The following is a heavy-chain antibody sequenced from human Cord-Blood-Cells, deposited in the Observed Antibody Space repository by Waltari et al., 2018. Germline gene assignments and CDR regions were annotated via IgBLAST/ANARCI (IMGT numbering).Heavy chain of an antibody. CDR2: LEPEDGET. CDR1: GYTLTELS. V-gene: IGHV1-24*01. Sequence: QVQLVQSGAEVKKPGASVKVSCKVSGYTLTELSMHWVRQAPGKGLEWMGGLEPEDGETIYAQKFQGRVTMTEDTSTDTAYMELSSLRSEDTAVYYCATVDYGDYVARYSGFDPWGQGTLVTVSS. J-gene: IGHJ5*02. CDR3: ATVDYGDYVARYSGFDP. D-gene: IGHD4-17*01.